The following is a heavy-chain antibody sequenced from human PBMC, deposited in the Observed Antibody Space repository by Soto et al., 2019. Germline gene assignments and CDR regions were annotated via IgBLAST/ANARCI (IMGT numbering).Heavy chain of an antibody. V-gene: IGHV6-1*01. D-gene: IGHD6-13*01. CDR3: ARGKKEQLGYYYGMDV. CDR1: GDSVSSNSAA. J-gene: IGHJ6*02. CDR2: TYYRSKWYN. Sequence: PSQTLSLTCAISGDSVSSNSAAWNWIRRSPSRGLEWLGRTYYRSKWYNDYAVSVKSRITINPDTSKNQFSLQLNSVTPEDTAVYYCARGKKEQLGYYYGMDVWGQGTTVTVSS.